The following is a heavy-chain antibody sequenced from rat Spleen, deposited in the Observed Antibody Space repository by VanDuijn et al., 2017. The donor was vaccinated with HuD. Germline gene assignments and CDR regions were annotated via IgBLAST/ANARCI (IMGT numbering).Heavy chain of an antibody. CDR3: ATDGYYDGTYYSVYIMDA. Sequence: EVQLVESGGGLVQPGRSLKLSCVASGFTFNNYWMTWIRQAPKKGLEWVATISPPGGNTYYRDSVKGRFTISRDNAKNTLYLQMDSLRSEDTATYYCATDGYYDGTYYSVYIMDAWGQGASVTVSS. D-gene: IGHD1-12*02. CDR2: ISPPGGNT. CDR1: GFTFNNYW. V-gene: IGHV5-31*01. J-gene: IGHJ4*01.